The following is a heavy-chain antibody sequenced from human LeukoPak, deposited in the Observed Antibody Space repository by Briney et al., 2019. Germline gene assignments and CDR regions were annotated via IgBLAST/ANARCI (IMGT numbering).Heavy chain of an antibody. J-gene: IGHJ6*02. CDR2: IKSKTDGGTT. CDR3: TTDNPMTTVAAIPYYYYGMDV. D-gene: IGHD4-23*01. Sequence: GGSLRLSCAASGFTFSNAWMSWVRQAPGKGLEWVGRIKSKTDGGTTDYAAPVKGRFTISRDDSKNTLYLQMNSLKTEDTAVYYCTTDNPMTTVAAIPYYYYGMDVWGQGTTVTVSS. CDR1: GFTFSNAW. V-gene: IGHV3-15*01.